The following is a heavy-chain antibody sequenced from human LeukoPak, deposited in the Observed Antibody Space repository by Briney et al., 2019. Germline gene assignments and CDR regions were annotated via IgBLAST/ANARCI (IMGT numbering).Heavy chain of an antibody. CDR1: GGSISSYY. D-gene: IGHD6-13*01. CDR2: IYYSGST. V-gene: IGHV4-59*01. J-gene: IGHJ2*01. CDR3: ARDSYSSSWYKSGYWYFDL. Sequence: PSETLSLTCTVSGGSISSYYWSWIRQPPGKGLEWIGYIYYSGSTNYNPSLKSRVTISVDTSKNQFSLKLSSVTAADTAVYYCARDSYSSSWYKSGYWYFDLWGRGTLVTVSS.